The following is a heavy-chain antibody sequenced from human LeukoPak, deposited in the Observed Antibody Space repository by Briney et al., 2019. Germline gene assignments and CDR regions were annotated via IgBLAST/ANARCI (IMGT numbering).Heavy chain of an antibody. CDR1: GGSISSSSYY. D-gene: IGHD2/OR15-2a*01. J-gene: IGHJ6*03. Sequence: PSETLSLTCAVTGGSISSSSYYWGWIRQPPGKGLEWIGSIYYSGSTYYNPSLKSRVTISVDTSKNQFSLKLSSVTAADTAVYYCARVGLLDYYYYMDVWGKGTTVTVSS. CDR2: IYYSGST. V-gene: IGHV4-39*07. CDR3: ARVGLLDYYYYMDV.